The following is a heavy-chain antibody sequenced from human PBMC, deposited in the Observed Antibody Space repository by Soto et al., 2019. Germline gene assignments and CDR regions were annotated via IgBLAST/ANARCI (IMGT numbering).Heavy chain of an antibody. CDR1: GGSFSGYY. V-gene: IGHV4-34*01. J-gene: IGHJ4*02. D-gene: IGHD3-22*01. CDR3: ARVGYYDSNKCYFDY. CDR2: INHSGST. Sequence: SETLSLTCAVYGGSFSGYYWSWIRQPPGKGLEWIGEINHSGSTNYNPSLKSRVTISVDTSKNQFSLKLSSVTAADTAVYYCARVGYYDSNKCYFDYWGQGTLVTVSS.